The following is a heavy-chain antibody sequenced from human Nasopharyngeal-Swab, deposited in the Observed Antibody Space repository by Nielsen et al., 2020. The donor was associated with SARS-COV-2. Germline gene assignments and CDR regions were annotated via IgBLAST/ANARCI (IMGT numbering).Heavy chain of an antibody. Sequence: SETLSLTCAVYGGSFSGYYWSWIRQPPGKGLEWIGEINHSGSTNYNPSLKSRVTISVDTSKNQFSLKLSSVTAADTAVYYCARGLGQYYYDSSGYYFFDYWGRGTLGTVSS. CDR2: INHSGST. CDR3: ARGLGQYYYDSSGYYFFDY. J-gene: IGHJ4*02. CDR1: GGSFSGYY. D-gene: IGHD3-22*01. V-gene: IGHV4-34*01.